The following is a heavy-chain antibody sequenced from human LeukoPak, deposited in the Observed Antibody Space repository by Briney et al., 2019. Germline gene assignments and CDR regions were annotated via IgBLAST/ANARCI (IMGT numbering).Heavy chain of an antibody. CDR3: ATKARPRLELRSYYYMDV. CDR2: IIPIFGTA. V-gene: IGHV1-69*06. D-gene: IGHD1-7*01. CDR1: GYTFIVYY. Sequence: SVKVSCKASGYTFIVYYMHWVRQAPGQGLEWMGWIIPIFGTANYAQKFQGRVTMTEDTSTDTAYMELSSLRSEDTAVYYCATKARPRLELRSYYYMDVWGKGTTVTVSS. J-gene: IGHJ6*03.